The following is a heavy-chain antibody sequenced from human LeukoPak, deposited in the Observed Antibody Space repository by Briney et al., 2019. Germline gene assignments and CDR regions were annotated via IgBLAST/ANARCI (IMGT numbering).Heavy chain of an antibody. CDR3: ATGNPRITIIGVGS. CDR1: GYTFTDYY. D-gene: IGHD3-3*01. CDR2: VDPEDGET. Sequence: ASVKISCKVSGYTFTDYYMHWVQQAPGKGLEWMGLVDPEDGETIYAEKFQGRVTITADTSTDTAYMELSSLRSEDTAVYYCATGNPRITIIGVGSWGQGTLVTVSS. V-gene: IGHV1-69-2*01. J-gene: IGHJ4*02.